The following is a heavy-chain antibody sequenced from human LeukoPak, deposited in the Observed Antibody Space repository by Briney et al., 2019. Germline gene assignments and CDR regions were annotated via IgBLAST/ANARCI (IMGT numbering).Heavy chain of an antibody. D-gene: IGHD6-13*01. Sequence: PGGSLRLSCAASGFTFSRYSMNWVRQAPGKGLEWVSSISSGSSFMYYADSVKGRFTISRDNAKNSLYLQMNSLRAEDTAVYYCARLRSSWYFNYYYYMDVWGKGTTVTVSS. CDR1: GFTFSRYS. CDR3: ARLRSSWYFNYYYYMDV. V-gene: IGHV3-21*01. CDR2: ISSGSSFM. J-gene: IGHJ6*03.